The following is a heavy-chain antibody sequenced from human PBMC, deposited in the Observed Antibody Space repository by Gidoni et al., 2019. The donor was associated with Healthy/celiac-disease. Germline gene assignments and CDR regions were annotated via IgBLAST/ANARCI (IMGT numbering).Heavy chain of an antibody. CDR2: IYPGDSDT. CDR1: GYSFTSYW. V-gene: IGHV5-51*01. Sequence: DVLLVQSGAEVQKPGESLKISCKGPGYSFTSYWIGWVRQMPGKGREWMGIIYPGDSDTRYSPYFQGQVTISADKSISTAYLQWSSLKASDTAMYYCARHYYYDSSGSPGYFDYWGQGTLVTVSS. CDR3: ARHYYYDSSGSPGYFDY. J-gene: IGHJ4*02. D-gene: IGHD3-22*01.